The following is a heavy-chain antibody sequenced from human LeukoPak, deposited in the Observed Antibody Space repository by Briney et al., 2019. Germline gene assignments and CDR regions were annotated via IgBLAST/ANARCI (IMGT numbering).Heavy chain of an antibody. CDR2: LYYSGST. V-gene: IGHV4-39*01. CDR3: ARGRRIVEIDY. J-gene: IGHJ4*02. D-gene: IGHD1-26*01. CDR1: GGSISSSSYY. Sequence: PSETLSLTCTVSGGSISSSSYYWGWIRQPPGKGLEWIGSLYYSGSTYYNPSLKSRVTISVDTSKNQFSLKLSSVTAADTAVCYCARGRRIVEIDYWGQGTLVTVSS.